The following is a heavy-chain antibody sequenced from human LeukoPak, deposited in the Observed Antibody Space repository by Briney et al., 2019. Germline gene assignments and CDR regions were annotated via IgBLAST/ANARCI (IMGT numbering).Heavy chain of an antibody. CDR1: GFTLSTHA. Sequence: GGSLRLSCAASGFTLSTHAMSWVRQAPGKGLESVSTISGSGSSTYYADSVKGRFTISRDSSKNTLFLQMNSLRAEDTAVYYCAKGREAYSGSYTPLDYWGQGTLVTVSS. CDR2: ISGSGSST. J-gene: IGHJ4*02. CDR3: AKGREAYSGSYTPLDY. V-gene: IGHV3-23*01. D-gene: IGHD1-26*01.